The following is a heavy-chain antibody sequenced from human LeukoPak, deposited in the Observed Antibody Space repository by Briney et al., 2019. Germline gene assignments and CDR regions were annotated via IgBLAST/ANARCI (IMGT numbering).Heavy chain of an antibody. D-gene: IGHD6-25*01. V-gene: IGHV3-30*18. CDR3: AKGWVYGIAAERYMDV. Sequence: PGGSLRLSCAASGFTFNNYAMSWVRQAPGKGLEWVAVISYDGSNKYYADSVKGRFTISRDNSKNTLYLQMNSLRAEDTAVYYCAKGWVYGIAAERYMDVWGKGTTVTVSS. CDR1: GFTFNNYA. CDR2: ISYDGSNK. J-gene: IGHJ6*03.